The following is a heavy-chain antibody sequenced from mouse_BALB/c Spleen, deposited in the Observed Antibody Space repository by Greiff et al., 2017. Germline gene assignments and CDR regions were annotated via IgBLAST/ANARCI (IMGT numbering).Heavy chain of an antibody. CDR1: GFSLTSYG. CDR2: IWSGGST. CDR3: ARGGPMILFAY. Sequence: QVQLQQSGPGLVQPSQSLSITCTVSGFSLTSYGVHWVRQSPGKGLEWLGVIWSGGSTDYNAAFISRLSISKDNSKSQVFFKMNSLQANDTAIYYCARGGPMILFAYWGQGTLVTVSA. J-gene: IGHJ3*01. V-gene: IGHV2-2*02. D-gene: IGHD2-4*01.